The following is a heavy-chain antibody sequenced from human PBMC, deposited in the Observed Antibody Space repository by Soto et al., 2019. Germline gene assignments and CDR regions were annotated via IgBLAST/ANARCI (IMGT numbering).Heavy chain of an antibody. Sequence: GGSLRLSCVASGFSFSTYSMAWVRQAAGKGPQWVSGLSGGGANTFYIDSVRGRFTISVDNSKNTVYLQMDSLRADDTAVYYCARWSGYADAWGQGTTVTVSS. V-gene: IGHV3-23*01. J-gene: IGHJ6*02. CDR2: LSGGGANT. D-gene: IGHD4-17*01. CDR3: ARWSGYADA. CDR1: GFSFSTYS.